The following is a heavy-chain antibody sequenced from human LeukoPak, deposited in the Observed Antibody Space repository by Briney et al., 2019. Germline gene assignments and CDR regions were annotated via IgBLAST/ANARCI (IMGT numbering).Heavy chain of an antibody. CDR1: GFTFSDYA. V-gene: IGHV3-23*01. D-gene: IGHD6-6*01. CDR3: AKEAAGEEIAPRPGYFDY. Sequence: GGSLRLSCAGAGFTFSDYAMGWVRQAPGKGLGWVSAINPGGGSTYYADSVKGRFTISRDNSKNTLYLQMNSLRAEDTAEYYCAKEAAGEEIAPRPGYFDYWGQGALLTVSS. J-gene: IGHJ4*02. CDR2: INPGGGST.